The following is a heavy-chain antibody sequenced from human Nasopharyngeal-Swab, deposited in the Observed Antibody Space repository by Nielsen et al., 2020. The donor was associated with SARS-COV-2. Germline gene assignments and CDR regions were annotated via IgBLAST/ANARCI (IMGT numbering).Heavy chain of an antibody. Sequence: SETLSLTCAVYGGSFSGYYWSWVRQPPGKGLEWIGGINHSGSTNYNPSLKSRVTISVDTSKNQFSLKLSSVTAADTAVYYCARVRGYYYDSSGYEAVPFDYWGQGTLVTVSS. CDR2: INHSGST. J-gene: IGHJ4*02. D-gene: IGHD3-22*01. V-gene: IGHV4-34*01. CDR3: ARVRGYYYDSSGYEAVPFDY. CDR1: GGSFSGYY.